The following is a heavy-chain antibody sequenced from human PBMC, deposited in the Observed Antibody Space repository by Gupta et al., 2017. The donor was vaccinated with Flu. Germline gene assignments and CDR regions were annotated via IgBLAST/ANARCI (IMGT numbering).Heavy chain of an antibody. Sequence: EVQLVESGGGLVKPGGSLRLSCAASGFTFRSYSMNWVRQSPGKGLEWVSSISSSSSYIYFADSVKGRFTISRDNAKNSLYLQMNSLRAEDTAVYYCARERPCSSTSCYLGEGDAFDIWGQGTMVTVFS. CDR3: ARERPCSSTSCYLGEGDAFDI. CDR2: ISSSSSYI. V-gene: IGHV3-21*01. D-gene: IGHD2-2*01. CDR1: GFTFRSYS. J-gene: IGHJ3*02.